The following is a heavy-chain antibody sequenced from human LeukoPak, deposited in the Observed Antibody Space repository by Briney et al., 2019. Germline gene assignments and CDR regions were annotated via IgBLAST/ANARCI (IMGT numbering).Heavy chain of an antibody. V-gene: IGHV1-69*13. Sequence: ASVKVSCKASGYTFTSYAISWVRQAPGQGLEWMGGIIPIFGTANYAQKFQGRVTITADESTSTAYMELSSLRSEDTAVYYCARDWGAPTQYYYYGMDVWGQGTTVTVSS. CDR2: IIPIFGTA. CDR1: GYTFTSYA. CDR3: ARDWGAPTQYYYYGMDV. D-gene: IGHD3-16*01. J-gene: IGHJ6*02.